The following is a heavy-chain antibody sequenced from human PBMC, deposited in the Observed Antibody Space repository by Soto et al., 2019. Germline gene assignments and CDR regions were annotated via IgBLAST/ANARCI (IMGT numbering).Heavy chain of an antibody. V-gene: IGHV3-21*01. CDR1: GFTFSSYR. J-gene: IGHJ4*02. Sequence: EVQLVESGGGLVKPGGSLRLSYAASGFTFSSYRMNWVRQAPGKGLEWVSSISSSSSYIYYADSVKGRFTISRDNAKNSLYLQMNSLRAEDTAVYYCARVGSIADDYWGQGTLVTVSS. CDR3: ARVGSIADDY. D-gene: IGHD6-6*01. CDR2: ISSSSSYI.